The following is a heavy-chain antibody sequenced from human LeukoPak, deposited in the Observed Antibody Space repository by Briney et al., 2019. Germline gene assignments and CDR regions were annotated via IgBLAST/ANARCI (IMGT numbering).Heavy chain of an antibody. CDR1: GDSISSSSYF. V-gene: IGHV4-39*01. D-gene: IGHD3-3*01. CDR2: IYYSGST. Sequence: SETLSLTCTVSGDSISSSSYFWGWIRQPPGKGLEWIGSIYYSGSTYYNPSLKSRVTISVDTSKNQFSLKLSSVTAADTAVYYCARLSFDYDFTGSPYYMDVWGKGTTVTVSS. J-gene: IGHJ6*03. CDR3: ARLSFDYDFTGSPYYMDV.